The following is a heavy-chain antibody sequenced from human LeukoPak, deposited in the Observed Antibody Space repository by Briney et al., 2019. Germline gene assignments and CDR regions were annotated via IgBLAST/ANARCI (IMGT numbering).Heavy chain of an antibody. CDR2: ISSSSSYI. V-gene: IGHV3-21*04. CDR3: AKVRGSSTTPDY. D-gene: IGHD2-2*01. CDR1: GFTFSSYS. J-gene: IGHJ4*02. Sequence: GGSLRLSCAASGFTFSSYSMNWVRQAPGKGLEWVSSISSSSSYIYYADSVKGRFTISRDNAKNSLYLQMNSLRAEDTAVYYCAKVRGSSTTPDYWGQGTLVTVSS.